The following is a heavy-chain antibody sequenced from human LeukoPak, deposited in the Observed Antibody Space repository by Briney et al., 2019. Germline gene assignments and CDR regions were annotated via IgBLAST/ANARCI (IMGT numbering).Heavy chain of an antibody. CDR1: GFTFSSHA. Sequence: GGSLRLSCSVSGFTFSSHAMHWVRQAPGKGLEWLSAISGSGGSTYYADSVQGRFTISRDNSKNTLYLQMNSLRAEDTAVYYCAKKMASGGKGAFEDWGQGTLVIVSS. CDR3: AKKMASGGKGAFED. D-gene: IGHD4-23*01. V-gene: IGHV3-23*01. J-gene: IGHJ4*02. CDR2: ISGSGGST.